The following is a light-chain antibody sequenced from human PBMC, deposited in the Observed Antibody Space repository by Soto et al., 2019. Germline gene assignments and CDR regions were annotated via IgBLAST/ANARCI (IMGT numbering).Light chain of an antibody. CDR1: QSISRY. V-gene: IGKV1-39*01. CDR2: AAS. J-gene: IGKJ1*01. Sequence: DIQMTQSPSSLSASVGDRITITCRASQSISRYLNWYQHKPGKAPKLLINAASSLERGVPSRFSGGGSGTDFTLNISSLQHDDFATYCWQQNYRATPWTFGQGTKVEVK. CDR3: QQNYRATPWT.